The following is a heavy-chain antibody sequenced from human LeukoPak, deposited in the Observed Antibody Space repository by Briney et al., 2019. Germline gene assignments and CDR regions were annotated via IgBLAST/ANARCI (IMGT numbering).Heavy chain of an antibody. CDR1: GYSISGASY. CDR3: ARPISSQGYFGVVID. CDR2: IYHSGSP. D-gene: IGHD3-3*01. J-gene: IGHJ4*02. Sequence: PSETLSLTCAVSGYSISGASYWGWTRQPPGKGLEWIGNIYHSGSPYYNPSLKSRVTISVDTSKNQFSLKLSSVTAADTAVYYCARPISSQGYFGVVIDWGQGTLVTVSS. V-gene: IGHV4-38-2*01.